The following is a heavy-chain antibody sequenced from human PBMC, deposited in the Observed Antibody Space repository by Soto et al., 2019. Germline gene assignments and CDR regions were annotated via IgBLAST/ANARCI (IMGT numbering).Heavy chain of an antibody. CDR3: AEDLAPRRRGMDV. Sequence: SVKVSCKASGGTFSSYAISWVRQAPGQGLEWMGGIIPIFGTANYAQKFQGRVTITADESTSTAYMELSSLRSEDTAVYYCAEDLAPRRRGMDVWGQGTTVTVSS. CDR2: IIPIFGTA. D-gene: IGHD3-3*02. CDR1: GGTFSSYA. J-gene: IGHJ6*02. V-gene: IGHV1-69*13.